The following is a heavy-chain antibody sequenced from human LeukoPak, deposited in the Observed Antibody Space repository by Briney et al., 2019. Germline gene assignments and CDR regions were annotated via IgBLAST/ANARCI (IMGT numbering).Heavy chain of an antibody. CDR3: ARVPVSGPGARFDY. J-gene: IGHJ4*02. V-gene: IGHV1-18*01. CDR2: ISAYNVNT. Sequence: GASVKVSSKASGYTFTSYGISWVRQAPGQGLEWMGWISAYNVNTNDAQKLQGRVTMTTDTSTTTAYMELRSLRSDDTAVYYCARVPVSGPGARFDYWGQGTLVTVSS. D-gene: IGHD4-11*01. CDR1: GYTFTSYG.